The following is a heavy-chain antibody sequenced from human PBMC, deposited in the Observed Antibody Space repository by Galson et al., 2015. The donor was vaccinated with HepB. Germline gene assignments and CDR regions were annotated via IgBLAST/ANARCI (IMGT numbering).Heavy chain of an antibody. CDR2: TYYRSKWYN. CDR3: AVDYGDYYWFDP. V-gene: IGHV6-1*01. D-gene: IGHD4-17*01. CDR1: GDSVSSNSAA. J-gene: IGHJ5*02. Sequence: CAISGDSVSSNSAAWNWIRQSPSRGLEWLGRTYYRSKWYNDYAVPVKSRITINPDTSKNQFSLQLNSVTPEDTAVYYCAVDYGDYYWFDPWGQGTLDTVSS.